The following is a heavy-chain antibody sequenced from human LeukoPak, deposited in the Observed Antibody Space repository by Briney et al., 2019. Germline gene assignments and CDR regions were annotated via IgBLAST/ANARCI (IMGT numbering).Heavy chain of an antibody. J-gene: IGHJ5*02. CDR3: ARQAAAGTGLCWFDT. D-gene: IGHD6-13*01. CDR1: GGSSSSSSYY. CDR2: IYYSGST. V-gene: IGHV4-39*01. Sequence: PSETLSLTCTVSGGSSSSSSYYWGWIRQPPGKGLEWIGSIYYSGSTYYNPALKSRVTISVDTSKNQFSLKLSSVTAADTAMYYCARQAAAGTGLCWFDTCGQGTLVTVSS.